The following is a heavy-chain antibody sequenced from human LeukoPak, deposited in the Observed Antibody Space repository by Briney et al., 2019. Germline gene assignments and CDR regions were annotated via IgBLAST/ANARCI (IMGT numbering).Heavy chain of an antibody. J-gene: IGHJ4*02. V-gene: IGHV5-51*01. Sequence: GASLKISFKGSGSRFTSYWIGWVRQMPGKGLEWMGIIYPGDSDTRYSPSFQGQVTISADKSISTAYLQWSGLKASDTSMYYCARPRTAVGNLLPGYWGQGTLVTVSS. CDR3: ARPRTAVGNLLPGY. D-gene: IGHD6-13*01. CDR2: IYPGDSDT. CDR1: GSRFTSYW.